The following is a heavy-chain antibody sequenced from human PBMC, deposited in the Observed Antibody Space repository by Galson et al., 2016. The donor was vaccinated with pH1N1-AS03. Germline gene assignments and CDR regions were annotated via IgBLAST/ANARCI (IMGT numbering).Heavy chain of an antibody. J-gene: IGHJ3*02. Sequence: LRLSCAASGFTFGDYAMHWVRQVPGKGLDWVSHINWNSGHIDYADSVKGRFTLSRENAKNSPYLQMNSLRAEDTALYSCAKGCNGYGGSGAIDIWGQGTMVTVSS. CDR1: GFTFGDYA. CDR2: INWNSGHI. CDR3: AKGCNGYGGSGAIDI. V-gene: IGHV3-9*01. D-gene: IGHD5-12*01.